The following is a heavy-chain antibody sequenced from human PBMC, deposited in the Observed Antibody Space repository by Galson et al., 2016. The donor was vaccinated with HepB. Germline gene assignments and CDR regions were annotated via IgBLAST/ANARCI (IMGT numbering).Heavy chain of an antibody. V-gene: IGHV3-30*04. D-gene: IGHD2-21*02. Sequence: FSAASGFSFSNYAMHWVRQAPGKGLEWVAVISYDGRYKYYADSVKGRFTISRDNSNNTLYLQMNSLRAEDTAVYYCARDPACGGDWYSEFGWFDPWGQGTLVTASS. J-gene: IGHJ5*02. CDR2: ISYDGRYK. CDR1: GFSFSNYA. CDR3: ARDPACGGDWYSEFGWFDP.